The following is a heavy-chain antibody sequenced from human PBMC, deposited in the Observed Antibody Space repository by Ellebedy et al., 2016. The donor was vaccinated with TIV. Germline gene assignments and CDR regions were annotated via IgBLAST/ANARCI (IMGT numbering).Heavy chain of an antibody. J-gene: IGHJ4*02. CDR1: GGSISSYY. CDR2: IYYSGST. V-gene: IGHV4-59*08. CDR3: ARHLFPDYFDY. D-gene: IGHD2-21*01. Sequence: SETLSLTCTVSGGSISSYYWSWIRQPPGKGLEWIGYIYYSGSTNYNPSLKSRVTISVDTSKNQFSLKLSSVTAADTAVYYCARHLFPDYFDYWGQGTLVTVSS.